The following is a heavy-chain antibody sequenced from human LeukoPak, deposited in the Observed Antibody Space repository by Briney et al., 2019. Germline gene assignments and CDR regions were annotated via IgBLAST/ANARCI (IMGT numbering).Heavy chain of an antibody. CDR2: INHSGST. J-gene: IGHJ5*02. D-gene: IGHD2-15*01. Sequence: GSLRLSCAASGFTFSTFAMIWVRQPPGKGLEWIGEINHSGSTNYNPSLQSRVTISVDTSKNQFSLKLSSVTAADTAVYYCARRPGYCSGGSCRLYNWFDPWGQGTLVTVSS. V-gene: IGHV4-34*01. CDR1: GFTFSTFA. CDR3: ARRPGYCSGGSCRLYNWFDP.